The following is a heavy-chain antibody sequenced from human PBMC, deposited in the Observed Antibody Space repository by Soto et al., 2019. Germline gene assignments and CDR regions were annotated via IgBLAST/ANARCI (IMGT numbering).Heavy chain of an antibody. V-gene: IGHV3-23*01. CDR1: GFTLNYYA. Sequence: EVQLLESGGGLVQPGGSLRLSCAASGFTLNYYAINWVRQAPGKGLEWVSAITSTGDTYYVDSVKGRFTISRDNSKNTLYLQRNSLRAEDTDVYYCAKEIAASATLGLDHWGQGNLVTVSS. J-gene: IGHJ5*02. CDR3: AKEIAASATLGLDH. CDR2: ITSTGDT. D-gene: IGHD6-13*01.